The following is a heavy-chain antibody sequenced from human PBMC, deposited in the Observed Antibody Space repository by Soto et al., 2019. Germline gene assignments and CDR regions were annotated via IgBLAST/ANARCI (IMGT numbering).Heavy chain of an antibody. V-gene: IGHV3-23*01. J-gene: IGHJ4*02. D-gene: IGHD3-3*01. CDR1: GFTFSNYG. Sequence: GGSLRLSCAASGFTFSNYGMSWVRQAPGKGLEWVSVMSGSGDDAYYADSVKGRFTISRDNSKNTLYLQMNSLRAEDTAVYFCAKTVTIYAVDPADYWGQGTQVTVSS. CDR2: MSGSGDDA. CDR3: AKTVTIYAVDPADY.